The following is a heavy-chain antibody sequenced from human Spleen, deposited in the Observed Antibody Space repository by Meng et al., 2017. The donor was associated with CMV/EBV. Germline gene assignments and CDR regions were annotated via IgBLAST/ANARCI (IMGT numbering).Heavy chain of an antibody. CDR3: VRALATTVPPI. CDR2: IGTSGSVV. V-gene: IGHV3-48*03. J-gene: IGHJ4*02. Sequence: GESLKISCVASGFTFSGYGMNWVRQAPGKGLEWLSYIGTSGSVVNYADSVRGRFTVSRDNANNLMYMHMKRLGGDDTAVYYCVRALATTVPPIWGQGALGTVSS. D-gene: IGHD4-17*01. CDR1: GFTFSGYG.